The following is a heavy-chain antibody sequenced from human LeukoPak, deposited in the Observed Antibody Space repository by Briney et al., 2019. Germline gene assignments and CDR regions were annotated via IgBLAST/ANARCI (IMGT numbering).Heavy chain of an antibody. CDR3: ARDIAAAGTVGYYYYMDV. CDR2: ILYDGTNK. D-gene: IGHD6-13*01. J-gene: IGHJ6*03. CDR1: GFTFNNYG. V-gene: IGHV3-30*02. Sequence: GGSLRLSCAASGFTFNNYGMPWVPQAPGKGLEWVAFILYDGTNKYYADSVEGRFTVPRDNSKNTLYQQMNSLRAEDTAVYYCARDIAAAGTVGYYYYMDVWGKGTTVTISS.